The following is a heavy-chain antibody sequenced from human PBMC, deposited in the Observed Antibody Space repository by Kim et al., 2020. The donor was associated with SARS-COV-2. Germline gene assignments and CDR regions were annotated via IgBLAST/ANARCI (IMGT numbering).Heavy chain of an antibody. J-gene: IGHJ4*02. V-gene: IGHV1-69*13. CDR2: ISPMIGTE. CDR3: ARDFYDGSGTYSVF. Sequence: SVKVSCKASGGTFISYTINWVRQAPGRGLEWMGGISPMIGTENYAQKFQGRVTITADESTRTGYMELSSLRSDDTAVYYCARDFYDGSGTYSVFWGQGTLVTVSA. CDR1: GGTFISYT. D-gene: IGHD3-10*01.